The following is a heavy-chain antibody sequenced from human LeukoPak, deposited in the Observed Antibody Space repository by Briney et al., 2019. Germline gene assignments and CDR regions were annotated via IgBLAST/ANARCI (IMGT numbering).Heavy chain of an antibody. D-gene: IGHD3-22*01. CDR2: IKQDGSEK. J-gene: IGHJ6*03. V-gene: IGHV3-7*01. Sequence: GGSLRLSCAASGFTFSSYWMSWVRQAPGKGLEWVANIKQDGSEKYYVDSVKGRFTISRDNAKNSLYLQMNSLRAEDTAVYYCARETGVAWLLLLQYYYYMDVWGKGTTVTVSS. CDR1: GFTFSSYW. CDR3: ARETGVAWLLLLQYYYYMDV.